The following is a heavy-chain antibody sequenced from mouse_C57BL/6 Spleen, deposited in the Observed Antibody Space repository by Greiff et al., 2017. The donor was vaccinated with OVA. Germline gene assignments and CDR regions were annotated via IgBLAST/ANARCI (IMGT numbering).Heavy chain of an antibody. J-gene: IGHJ4*01. V-gene: IGHV5-16*01. CDR3: ARGLSAMDY. D-gene: IGHD2-2*01. CDR1: GFTFSDYY. Sequence: EVMLVESEGGLVQPGSSMKLSCTASGFTFSDYYMAWVRQVPEKGLEWVANINYDGSSTYYLDSLKSRFIISRDNAKNILYLQMSSLKSEDTATYYCARGLSAMDYWGQGTSVTVSS. CDR2: INYDGSST.